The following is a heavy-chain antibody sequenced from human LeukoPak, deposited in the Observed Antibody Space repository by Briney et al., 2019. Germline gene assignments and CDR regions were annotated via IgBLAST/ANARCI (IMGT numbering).Heavy chain of an antibody. Sequence: GGSPRLSCAASGFTFSSYWMHWVRQAPGKGLVWVSRINSDGSSTSYADSVKGRFTISRDNAKNTLYLQMNSLRAEDTAVYYCARERVVVTAVEDCYYGMDVWGQGTTVTVSS. CDR1: GFTFSSYW. V-gene: IGHV3-74*01. J-gene: IGHJ6*02. CDR2: INSDGSST. D-gene: IGHD2-21*02. CDR3: ARERVVVTAVEDCYYGMDV.